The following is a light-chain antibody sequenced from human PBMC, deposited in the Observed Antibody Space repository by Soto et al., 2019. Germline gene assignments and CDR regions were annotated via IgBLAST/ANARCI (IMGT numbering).Light chain of an antibody. CDR3: SSYTSISTLVV. CDR2: DVS. CDR1: SSDVGGYNY. V-gene: IGLV2-14*01. Sequence: QSALTQPASVSGSPGQSITISCTGNSSDVGGYNYVSWYQQHPGKAPKLMIYDVSNRPSGVSNRFSGSKSGNTASLSISGLQAEDEAEYYCSSYTSISTLVVFGGGTKVTVL. J-gene: IGLJ2*01.